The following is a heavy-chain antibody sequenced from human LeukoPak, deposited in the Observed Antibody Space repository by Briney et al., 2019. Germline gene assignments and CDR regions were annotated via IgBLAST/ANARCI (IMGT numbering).Heavy chain of an antibody. CDR1: GFXFSGSA. J-gene: IGHJ4*02. CDR2: IRSNANNYAT. CDR3: TRTKDIVVEPAAPDY. Sequence: GGSLKLSCAASGFXFSGSAMHWVRQASGKGLEWVGRIRSNANNYATAYAASVKGRFTISRDDSQNTAYLQMNSLKTEDTAVYYCTRTKDIVVEPAAPDYWGQGTLVTVSS. V-gene: IGHV3-73*01. D-gene: IGHD2-2*01.